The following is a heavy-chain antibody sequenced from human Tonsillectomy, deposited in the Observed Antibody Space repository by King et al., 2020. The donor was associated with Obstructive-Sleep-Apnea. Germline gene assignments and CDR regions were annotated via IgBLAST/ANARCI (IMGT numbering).Heavy chain of an antibody. D-gene: IGHD6-19*01. CDR1: GFTFSSLA. Sequence: VQLVESGGGLVQPGGSLRLSCAASGFTFSSLAMTWVRQAPGKGLEWVSTVGGSGSGGSTHYPDSVKGRFTISRDDSKNSLFLQMSSLRVDDTAVYFCAKEGPIAVAPSFYYGMDVWGQGTTVTVSS. J-gene: IGHJ6*02. CDR2: VGGSGSGGST. CDR3: AKEGPIAVAPSFYYGMDV. V-gene: IGHV3-23*04.